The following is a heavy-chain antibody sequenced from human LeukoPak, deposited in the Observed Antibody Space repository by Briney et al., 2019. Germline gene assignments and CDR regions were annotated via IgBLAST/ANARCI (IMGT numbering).Heavy chain of an antibody. CDR1: GGSISSYY. V-gene: IGHV4-4*09. CDR2: IYASGST. D-gene: IGHD6-13*01. J-gene: IGHJ4*02. Sequence: SETLSLTCTVSGGSISSYYWSWIRQPPGKGLEWIGYIYASGSTNYNPSLKSRVTISVDTSKNQFSLKLSSVTAADTAVYYCARQEESSSWFFDSWGQGTLVTVSS. CDR3: ARQEESSSWFFDS.